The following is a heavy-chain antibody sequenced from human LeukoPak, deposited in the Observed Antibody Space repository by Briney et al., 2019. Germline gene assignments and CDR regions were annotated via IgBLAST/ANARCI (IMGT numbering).Heavy chain of an antibody. V-gene: IGHV4-34*01. D-gene: IGHD3-22*01. CDR1: GGSFSGYY. J-gene: IGHJ4*02. Sequence: SETLSLTCAVCGGSFSGYYWSWIRQPPGKGLEWIGEINHSGSTNYNPSLKSRVTISVDTSKNQFSLKLSSVTAADTAVYYCARGGYYDSSGYYFRYYFDYWGQGTLVTVSS. CDR2: INHSGST. CDR3: ARGGYYDSSGYYFRYYFDY.